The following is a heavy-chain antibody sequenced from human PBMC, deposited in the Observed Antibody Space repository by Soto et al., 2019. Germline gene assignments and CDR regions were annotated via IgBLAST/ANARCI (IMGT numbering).Heavy chain of an antibody. Sequence: GGSVRGSCAASGFTFSSFAMGWVRQAPGKGLEWVSVMSNSGDNTYYADSVKGRFTISRDNSKNTLYLQMDSLRADDTAIYYCAKDATRTSGWYYFDYWGQGTLVTVSS. CDR2: MSNSGDNT. J-gene: IGHJ4*02. CDR1: GFTFSSFA. D-gene: IGHD6-19*01. V-gene: IGHV3-23*01. CDR3: AKDATRTSGWYYFDY.